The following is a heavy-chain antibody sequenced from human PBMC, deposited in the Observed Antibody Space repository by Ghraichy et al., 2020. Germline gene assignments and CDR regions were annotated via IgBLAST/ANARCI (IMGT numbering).Heavy chain of an antibody. CDR2: ISGSGGST. CDR1: GFTFSSYA. V-gene: IGHV3-23*01. J-gene: IGHJ6*02. CDR3: AKDRLYYYGSGSYVTSYYYGMDV. D-gene: IGHD3-10*01. Sequence: GGSLRLSCAASGFTFSSYAMSWVRQAPGKGLEWVSAISGSGGSTYYADSVKGRFTISRDNSNNTLYLQMNSLRSEDTAVYYCAKDRLYYYGSGSYVTSYYYGMDVWGQGTTVTVSS.